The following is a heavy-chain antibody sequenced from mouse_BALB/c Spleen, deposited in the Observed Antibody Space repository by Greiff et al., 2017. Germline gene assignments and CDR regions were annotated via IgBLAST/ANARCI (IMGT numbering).Heavy chain of an antibody. CDR1: GDSITSGY. CDR2: ISYSGST. V-gene: IGHV3-8*02. J-gene: IGHJ4*01. CDR3: ARNYGSSYAMDY. D-gene: IGHD1-1*01. Sequence: DVKLEESGPSLVKPSQTLSLTCSVTGDSITSGYWNWIRKFPGNKLEYMGYISYSGSTYYNPSLKSRISITRDTSKNQYYLQLNSVTTEDTATYYCARNYGSSYAMDYWGQGTSVTVSS.